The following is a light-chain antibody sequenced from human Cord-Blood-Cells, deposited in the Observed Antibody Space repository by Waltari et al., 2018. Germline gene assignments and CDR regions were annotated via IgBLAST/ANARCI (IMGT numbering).Light chain of an antibody. V-gene: IGLV2-14*01. Sequence: QSALTQPASVSGSPGQSITISCTGTSRDVGGYNSVPSYQQHPGKAPKLMIYEVSNRPSGVSNRFSGSKSGNTASLTISGLQAEDEADYYCSSYTSSSTLEVFGGGTKLTVL. CDR3: SSYTSSSTLEV. J-gene: IGLJ2*01. CDR1: SRDVGGYNS. CDR2: EVS.